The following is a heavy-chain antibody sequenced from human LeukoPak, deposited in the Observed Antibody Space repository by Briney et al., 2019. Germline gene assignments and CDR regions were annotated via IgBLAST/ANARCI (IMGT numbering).Heavy chain of an antibody. CDR2: IYTSGST. CDR3: ASYFWSGYYTPDFDY. Sequence: SETLSLTCTVSGGSISSYYWSWIRQPAGKGLEWIGRIYTSGSTNYNPSLKSRVTMSVDTSKNQFSLKLSSVTAADTAVYYCASYFWSGYYTPDFDYWGQGTLVTVSS. V-gene: IGHV4-4*07. J-gene: IGHJ4*02. CDR1: GGSISSYY. D-gene: IGHD3-3*01.